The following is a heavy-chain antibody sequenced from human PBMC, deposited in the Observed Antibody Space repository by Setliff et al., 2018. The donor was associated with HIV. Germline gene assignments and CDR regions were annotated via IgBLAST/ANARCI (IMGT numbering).Heavy chain of an antibody. D-gene: IGHD2-15*01. CDR3: AREYCSGGSCYGSDY. Sequence: VASVKVSCKASGYTFTSYYMHWVRQAPGQGLEWMGIINPSGGSTSYAQKFQGRVTMTRDTSTSTVYMELSSLRSEDTAVYYCAREYCSGGSCYGSDYWGQGTLVTVSS. V-gene: IGHV1-46*01. CDR2: INPSGGST. J-gene: IGHJ4*02. CDR1: GYTFTSYY.